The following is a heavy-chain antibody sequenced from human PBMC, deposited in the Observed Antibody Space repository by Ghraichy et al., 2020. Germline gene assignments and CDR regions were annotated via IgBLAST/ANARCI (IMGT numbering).Heavy chain of an antibody. CDR3: ARGGKFYYDSSGYPEDF. J-gene: IGHJ4*02. D-gene: IGHD3-22*01. CDR1: GFIFSNYW. V-gene: IGHV3-7*01. Sequence: GGSLRLSCAASGFIFSNYWMSWVRQAPGKGLEWVANIKQDGSERYYVDSVKGRFTISRDNAKKSLYLQMNSLRAEDTAVYYCARGGKFYYDSSGYPEDFWGQGTQVTVSS. CDR2: IKQDGSER.